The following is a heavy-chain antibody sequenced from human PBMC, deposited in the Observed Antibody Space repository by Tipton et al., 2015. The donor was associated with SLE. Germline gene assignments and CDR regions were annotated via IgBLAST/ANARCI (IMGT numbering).Heavy chain of an antibody. J-gene: IGHJ3*02. Sequence: SLRLSCAASGFTFSSYWMSWVRQAPGKGLGWVANIKQDGSEKYYVDSVKGRFTISRGNAKNSLYLQMNSLRAEDTAVYYCARARITMVRARGAFDIWGQGTMVTVSS. CDR1: GFTFSSYW. CDR2: IKQDGSEK. D-gene: IGHD3-10*01. CDR3: ARARITMVRARGAFDI. V-gene: IGHV3-7*01.